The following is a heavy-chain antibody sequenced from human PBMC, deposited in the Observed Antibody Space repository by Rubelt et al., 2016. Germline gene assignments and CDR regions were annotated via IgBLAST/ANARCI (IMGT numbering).Heavy chain of an antibody. D-gene: IGHD5-24*01. CDR1: GYTFTSYY. V-gene: IGHV1-46*01. CDR3: ARTKTVEMATIPLAY. Sequence: QVQLVQSGAEVKKPGASVKVSCKASGYTFTSYYMHWVRQAPGQGLEWMGIINPSGGSTSYAQNVQGRVTMTRDTSTSTVYMELSSLRSEDTAVYHCARTKTVEMATIPLAYWGQGTLVTVSS. J-gene: IGHJ4*02. CDR2: INPSGGST.